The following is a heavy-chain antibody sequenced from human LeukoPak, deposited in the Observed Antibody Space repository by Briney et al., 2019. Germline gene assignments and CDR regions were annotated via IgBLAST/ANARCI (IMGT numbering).Heavy chain of an antibody. J-gene: IGHJ6*02. CDR3: VGVYSFGPYGMDV. Sequence: GGSLRLSCSASGFPFSSYAMHWVRQAPGKGLEYVSAVGDSGGSTYYADSVKGRFTISRDNSKNTLYLQMSSLRAEDTAVYFCVGVYSFGPYGMDVWGQGTTVTVSS. CDR2: VGDSGGST. V-gene: IGHV3-64D*09. CDR1: GFPFSSYA. D-gene: IGHD2-15*01.